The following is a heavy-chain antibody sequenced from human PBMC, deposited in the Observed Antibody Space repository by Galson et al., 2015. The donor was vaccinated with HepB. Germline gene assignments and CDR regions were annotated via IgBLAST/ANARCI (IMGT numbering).Heavy chain of an antibody. J-gene: IGHJ6*02. CDR2: ISAYNGNT. D-gene: IGHD6-13*01. CDR3: ARDGVSSWALYYYYGMDV. V-gene: IGHV1-18*04. CDR1: GYTFTSYG. Sequence: SVKGSCKASGYTFTSYGISWVRQAPGQGLEWMGWISAYNGNTNYAQKLQGRVTMTTDTSTSTAYMELRSLRSDDTAVYYCARDGVSSWALYYYYGMDVWGQGTTATVSS.